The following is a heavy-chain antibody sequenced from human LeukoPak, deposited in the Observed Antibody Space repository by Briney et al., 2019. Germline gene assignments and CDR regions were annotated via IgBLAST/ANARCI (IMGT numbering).Heavy chain of an antibody. CDR1: GGSISSGSYY. CDR2: IYTSGST. D-gene: IGHD3-10*01. Sequence: SETLSLTCTVSGGSISSGSYYWSWIRQPAGKGLEWIGRIYTSGSTNYNPSLKSRVTISVDTSKNQFSLKLSSVTAADTAVYYCARMITVRGGSASIGAFDIWGQGTMVTVSS. CDR3: ARMITVRGGSASIGAFDI. V-gene: IGHV4-61*02. J-gene: IGHJ3*02.